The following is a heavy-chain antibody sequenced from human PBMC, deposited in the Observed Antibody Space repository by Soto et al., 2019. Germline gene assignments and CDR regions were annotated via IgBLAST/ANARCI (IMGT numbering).Heavy chain of an antibody. CDR2: IMQDGSAK. D-gene: IGHD6-19*01. V-gene: IGHV3-7*01. CDR1: GFTFSSYW. J-gene: IGHJ4*02. Sequence: EVQLVESGGGLVQPGGSLRLSCAASGFTFSSYWMTWCSQAPGKGLEWVANIMQDGSAKYYVDSVKGRFTISRDNAQNSLYLQMNSLRAEDTAVYYCASWLKTSGWYVLLEGSFDYWGQGTLVTVSS. CDR3: ASWLKTSGWYVLLEGSFDY.